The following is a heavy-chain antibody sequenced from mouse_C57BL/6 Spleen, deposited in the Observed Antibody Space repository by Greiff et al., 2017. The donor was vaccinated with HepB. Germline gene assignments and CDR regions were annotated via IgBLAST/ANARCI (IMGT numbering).Heavy chain of an antibody. J-gene: IGHJ4*01. CDR3: ARQGRSLRWDY. CDR2: IYPGDGDT. CDR1: GYAFSSYW. Sequence: QVQLQQSGAELVKPGASVKISCKASGYAFSSYWMNWVKQRPGKGLEWIGQIYPGDGDTNYNGKFKGKATLTADKSSSTAYMQLSSLTSEDSAVYFCARQGRSLRWDYWGQGTSVTVSS. D-gene: IGHD6-2*01. V-gene: IGHV1-80*01.